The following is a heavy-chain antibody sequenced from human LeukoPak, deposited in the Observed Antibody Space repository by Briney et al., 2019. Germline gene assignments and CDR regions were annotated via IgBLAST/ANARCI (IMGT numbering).Heavy chain of an antibody. CDR2: IYYSGST. Sequence: SETLSLTCTVSGGSISSYYWSWIRQHPGKGLEWIGYIYYSGSTYYNPSLKSRVTISVDTSKNQFSLKLSSVTAADTAVYYCARLRDYGYWYFDLWGRGTLVTVSS. D-gene: IGHD4-17*01. V-gene: IGHV4-59*06. CDR1: GGSISSYY. CDR3: ARLRDYGYWYFDL. J-gene: IGHJ2*01.